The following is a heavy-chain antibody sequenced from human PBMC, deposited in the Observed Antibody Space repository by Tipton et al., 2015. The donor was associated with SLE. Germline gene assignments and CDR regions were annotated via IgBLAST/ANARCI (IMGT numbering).Heavy chain of an antibody. V-gene: IGHV4-61*09. CDR1: GGSISSGSYY. Sequence: TLSLTCTVSGGSISSGSYYWSWIRQPAGKGLEWIGYIYTSGSTNYNPSLKSRVTISVDTSKNQFSLKLSSVTAADTAVYYCARAVVVTDAFDIWGQGTMATVSS. CDR3: ARAVVVTDAFDI. CDR2: IYTSGST. D-gene: IGHD3-22*01. J-gene: IGHJ3*02.